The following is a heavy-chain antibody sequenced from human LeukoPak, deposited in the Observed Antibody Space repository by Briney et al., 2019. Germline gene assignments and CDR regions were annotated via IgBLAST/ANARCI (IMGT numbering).Heavy chain of an antibody. Sequence: GASVKVSCKASGYTFTSYDINWVRQATGQGLEWMGWMNPNSGNTGYAQKFQGRVTMTRNTSISTAYMELSSLRPEDTAVYYCARRKGTTGTTLFVPWGQGTLVTVSS. J-gene: IGHJ5*02. D-gene: IGHD1-1*01. CDR1: GYTFTSYD. V-gene: IGHV1-8*01. CDR2: MNPNSGNT. CDR3: ARRKGTTGTTLFVP.